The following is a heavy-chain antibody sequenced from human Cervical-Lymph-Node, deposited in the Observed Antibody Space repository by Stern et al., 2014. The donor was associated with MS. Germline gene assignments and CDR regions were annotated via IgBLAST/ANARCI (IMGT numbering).Heavy chain of an antibody. CDR1: GFTFSSYS. CDR3: ARADTGYYGMDV. J-gene: IGHJ6*02. CDR2: ISSSSSYI. V-gene: IGHV3-21*01. Sequence: EVQLVESGGGLVKPGGYLRLSCAASGFTFSSYSMNWVRQAPGKGLEWVSSISSSSSYIYYADSVKGRFTISRDNAKNSLYLQMNSLRAEDTAVYYCARADTGYYGMDVWGQGTTVTVSS. D-gene: IGHD1-14*01.